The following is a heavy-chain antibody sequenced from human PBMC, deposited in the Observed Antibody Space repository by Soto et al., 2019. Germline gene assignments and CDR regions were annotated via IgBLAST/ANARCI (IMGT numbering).Heavy chain of an antibody. CDR2: IDYSGST. Sequence: QVQLQESGPGLVKPSQTLSLTCTVSGGSISSGGYYWSWIRQHPGKGMEWIGYIDYSGSTYYNPSLKSRVTRSVDTSKNQFSLKLSSVTAADTAVYYCARGSSTSRYLGFDYWGQGTLVTVSS. D-gene: IGHD2-2*01. CDR3: ARGSSTSRYLGFDY. V-gene: IGHV4-31*03. J-gene: IGHJ4*02. CDR1: GGSISSGGYY.